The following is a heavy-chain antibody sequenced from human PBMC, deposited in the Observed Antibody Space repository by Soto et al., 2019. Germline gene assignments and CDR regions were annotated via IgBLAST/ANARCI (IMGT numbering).Heavy chain of an antibody. CDR3: ARGAGSGPYGMDV. CDR1: SYTFSRFD. D-gene: IGHD3-10*01. V-gene: IGHV1-18*01. Sequence: GAPGKVSFQGSSYTFSRFDIPWVRPAPGQGLEWMAWISTFNGNTHYAQNLQGRVTMTTDTSTSTAYMELRSLRSDDTAVYYCARGAGSGPYGMDVSGQGTTVTVS. CDR2: ISTFNGNT. J-gene: IGHJ6*02.